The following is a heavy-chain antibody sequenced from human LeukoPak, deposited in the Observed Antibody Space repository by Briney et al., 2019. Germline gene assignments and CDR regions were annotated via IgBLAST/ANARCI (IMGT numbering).Heavy chain of an antibody. CDR3: ARESGSVTSEVDFDY. V-gene: IGHV1-3*03. CDR1: GYTFTSYA. CDR2: INTGNGNT. J-gene: IGHJ4*02. D-gene: IGHD4-17*01. Sequence: ASVKVSCKASGYTFTSYAMHWVRQAPGQRLEWMGWINTGNGNTKYSQEFQGGVTITRDTSANTAYMELSSLRSEDMAVYYCARESGSVTSEVDFDYWGQGTLVTVSS.